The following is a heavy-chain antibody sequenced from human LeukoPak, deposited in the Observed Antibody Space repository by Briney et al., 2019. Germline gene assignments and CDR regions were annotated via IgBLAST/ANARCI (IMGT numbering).Heavy chain of an antibody. CDR1: GGSISSYY. V-gene: IGHV4-4*07. Sequence: SETLSLTCTVSGGSISSYYWSWIRQPAGKGLEWIGSIYTSGSTDYSPSLKSRVTMSVDTSKNQFSLKLSSVTAADTAVYYCAGRGYSGYDPHYYYYYMDVWGKGTTVTISS. D-gene: IGHD5-12*01. CDR3: AGRGYSGYDPHYYYYYMDV. CDR2: IYTSGST. J-gene: IGHJ6*03.